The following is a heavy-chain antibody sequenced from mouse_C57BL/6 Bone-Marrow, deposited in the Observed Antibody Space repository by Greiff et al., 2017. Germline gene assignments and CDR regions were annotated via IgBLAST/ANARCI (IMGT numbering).Heavy chain of an antibody. V-gene: IGHV1-15*01. Sequence: VQLQQSGAELVRPGASVTLSCKASGYTFTDYEMHWVKQTPVQGLEWIGAIDPETGGTAYNQKFKGKAILTADKSSSTAYMELRSLTSEDSAVYYCTRGYFPFRYWGQGTTLTVSS. CDR3: TRGYFPFRY. CDR2: IDPETGGT. D-gene: IGHD3-1*01. J-gene: IGHJ2*01. CDR1: GYTFTDYE.